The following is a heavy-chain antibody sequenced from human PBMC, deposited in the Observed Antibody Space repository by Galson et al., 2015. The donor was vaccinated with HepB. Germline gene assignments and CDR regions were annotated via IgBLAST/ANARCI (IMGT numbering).Heavy chain of an antibody. CDR3: ARDRYFGI. Sequence: SLRLSCAASGFTFSSYSMTWVRQAPGKGLEWVSYISGSGTAMYADSVKGRFTISRDNAENSLYLQLNSLRAEDTAFYYCARDRYFGIWGQGTLVTVSS. D-gene: IGHD3-9*01. CDR1: GFTFSSYS. V-gene: IGHV3-48*01. J-gene: IGHJ4*02. CDR2: ISGSGTA.